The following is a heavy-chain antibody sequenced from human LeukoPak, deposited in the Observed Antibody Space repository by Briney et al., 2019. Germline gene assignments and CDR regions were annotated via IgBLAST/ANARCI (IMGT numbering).Heavy chain of an antibody. CDR1: GFTFSSYA. CDR3: AKDGPLGMVRGVGAFDI. D-gene: IGHD3-10*01. Sequence: PGGSLRLSCAASGFTFSSYAMSWVRQAPGKGLEWVSAISGSGGSTYYADSVKGRFTISRDNSKNTLYLQMNSLRAEDTAVYYCAKDGPLGMVRGVGAFDIWGQGTMVTVPS. J-gene: IGHJ3*02. V-gene: IGHV3-23*01. CDR2: ISGSGGST.